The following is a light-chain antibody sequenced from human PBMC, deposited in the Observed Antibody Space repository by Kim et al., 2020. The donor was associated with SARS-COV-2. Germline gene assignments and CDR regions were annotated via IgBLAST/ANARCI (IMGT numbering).Light chain of an antibody. V-gene: IGKV1-39*01. J-gene: IGKJ1*01. CDR1: QRVANS. CDR3: QHSYSTPLA. CDR2: AAS. Sequence: DIQMTQSPSSLSASVGDRVTITCRASQRVANSLNWYQQKPRKAPKLLISAASTLQSGVPSRFSGSGSGTDFTLTISSLQPEDFGTYFCQHSYSTPLAFGQGAKVDIK.